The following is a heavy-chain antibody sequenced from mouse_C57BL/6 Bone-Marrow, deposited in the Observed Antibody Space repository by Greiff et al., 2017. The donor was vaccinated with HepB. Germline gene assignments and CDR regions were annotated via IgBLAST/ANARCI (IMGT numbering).Heavy chain of an antibody. CDR3: TTPQDGYPHFDY. CDR2: IDPENGDT. J-gene: IGHJ2*01. D-gene: IGHD2-3*01. V-gene: IGHV14-4*01. CDR1: GFNIKDDY. Sequence: EVQLQQPGAELVRPGASVKLSCTASGFNIKDDYMHWVKQRPEQGLEWIGWIDPENGDTEYDSKFQGKATITADKTSNTAYLQLSSLTSEDTAVYYCTTPQDGYPHFDYWGQGTTLTVSS.